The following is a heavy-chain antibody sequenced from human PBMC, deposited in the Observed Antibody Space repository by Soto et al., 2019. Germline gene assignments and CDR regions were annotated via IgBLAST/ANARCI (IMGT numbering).Heavy chain of an antibody. D-gene: IGHD3-3*01. V-gene: IGHV4-34*01. CDR2: INHSGST. CDR1: GGSFSGYY. CDR3: AREPLYDFWSGPTQGYYYMDV. J-gene: IGHJ6*03. Sequence: SETLSLTCAVYGGSFSGYYWSWIRQPPGKGLEWIGEINHSGSTNYNPSLKSRVTISVDTSKNQFSLKLSSVTAADKAVYYCAREPLYDFWSGPTQGYYYMDVWGKGTTVTVSS.